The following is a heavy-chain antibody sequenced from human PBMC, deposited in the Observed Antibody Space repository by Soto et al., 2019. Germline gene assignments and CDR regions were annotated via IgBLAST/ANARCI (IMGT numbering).Heavy chain of an antibody. CDR1: GGSISSPNFY. Sequence: SETLSLTCTVSGGSISSPNFYWSWIRQHPGKGLEWIGHIYYNGTTYYNPTLKSRVSISVETSKNQFSLKLSSVTAADTAVYYCARDRCSSTSCYERAFDIWGQGTMVTVSS. J-gene: IGHJ3*02. V-gene: IGHV4-31*03. CDR3: ARDRCSSTSCYERAFDI. D-gene: IGHD2-2*01. CDR2: IYYNGTT.